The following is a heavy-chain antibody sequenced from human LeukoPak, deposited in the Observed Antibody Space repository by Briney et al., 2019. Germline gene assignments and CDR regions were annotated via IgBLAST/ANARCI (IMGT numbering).Heavy chain of an antibody. D-gene: IGHD6-13*01. CDR2: IYPGDSDT. J-gene: IGHJ4*02. Sequence: GESLKISCKGSGYSFTSYWIGWVRQMPGKGLEWMGIIYPGDSDTRYSPSFQGQVTISADKSISTAYLQWSSLKASDTAIYYCARVSIAAAGGGYFDYWGQGTLVTVSS. V-gene: IGHV5-51*01. CDR3: ARVSIAAAGGGYFDY. CDR1: GYSFTSYW.